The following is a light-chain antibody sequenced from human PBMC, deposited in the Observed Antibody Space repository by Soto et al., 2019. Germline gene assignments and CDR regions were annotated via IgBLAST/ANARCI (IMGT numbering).Light chain of an antibody. J-gene: IGKJ4*01. CDR3: QSFGGSPWLT. CDR1: QSISSTY. CDR2: GAS. V-gene: IGKV3-20*01. Sequence: EIVLTQSPGTLSLSPGERATLSCRASQSISSTYLAWYHQRPGQAPRLLIYGASTRATGVPDRFSCSGSGTEFSLTISRLEPEDFAVYYCQSFGGSPWLTFGGGTKLEIK.